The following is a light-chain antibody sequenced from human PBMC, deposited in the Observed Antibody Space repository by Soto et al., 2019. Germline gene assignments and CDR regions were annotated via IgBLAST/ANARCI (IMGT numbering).Light chain of an antibody. CDR1: QSVLYSSNNKNY. CDR3: QQYYSYPLNT. Sequence: DIVMTQSPDSLAVSLGERATINCKSSQSVLYSSNNKNYLAWYQQKPGQPPKLLIYWASTRESGVPDRFSGSGSGTDFTLTISSLQAEAVAVYYCQQYYSYPLNTFGQGTKLEIK. V-gene: IGKV4-1*01. J-gene: IGKJ2*01. CDR2: WAS.